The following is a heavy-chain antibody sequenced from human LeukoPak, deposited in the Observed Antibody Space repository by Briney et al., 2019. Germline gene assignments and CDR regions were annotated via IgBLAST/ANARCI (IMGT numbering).Heavy chain of an antibody. J-gene: IGHJ6*02. Sequence: SETLSLTCAVSGGSISSGGYSWSWIRQPPGKGLEWIGYIYHSGSTYYNPSLKSRVTISVDRSKNQFSLKLSSVTAADTAVYYCAKRTVGYYYYGMDVWGQGTTVTVSS. CDR2: IYHSGST. CDR1: GGSISSGGYS. CDR3: AKRTVGYYYYGMDV. D-gene: IGHD4-23*01. V-gene: IGHV4-30-2*01.